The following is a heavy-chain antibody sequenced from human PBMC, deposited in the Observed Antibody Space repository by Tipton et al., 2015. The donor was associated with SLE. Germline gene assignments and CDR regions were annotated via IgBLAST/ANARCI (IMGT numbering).Heavy chain of an antibody. J-gene: IGHJ4*02. D-gene: IGHD5-12*01. CDR3: ARPHRGYDYPN. CDR2: INHSGST. Sequence: TLSLTCAVYGGSFSGYYWSWIRQPPGKGLEWIGEINHSGSTNYNPSLKSRVTISVDTSKNQFSLKLSSVTAADTAVYYCARPHRGYDYPNWGQGTLVTVSS. V-gene: IGHV4-34*01. CDR1: GGSFSGYY.